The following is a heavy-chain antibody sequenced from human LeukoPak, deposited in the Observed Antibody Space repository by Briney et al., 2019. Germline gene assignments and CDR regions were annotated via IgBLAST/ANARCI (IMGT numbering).Heavy chain of an antibody. V-gene: IGHV3-49*04. CDR2: IRSKAYGGTT. CDR1: GFTFGDYA. D-gene: IGHD2-2*01. J-gene: IGHJ6*02. Sequence: GGSLRLSCTASGFTFGDYAMSWVRQAPGKGLEWVGFIRSKAYGGTTEYAASVKGRFTISSDDSKSIAYLQMNSLKTEDTAVYYCTRDCSSTSCYGGVYYYYGMDVWGQGTTVTVSS. CDR3: TRDCSSTSCYGGVYYYYGMDV.